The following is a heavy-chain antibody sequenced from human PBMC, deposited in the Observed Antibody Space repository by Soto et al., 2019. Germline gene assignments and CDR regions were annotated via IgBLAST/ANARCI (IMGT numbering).Heavy chain of an antibody. V-gene: IGHV3-64*01. D-gene: IGHD6-13*01. CDR2: ISNNGAHT. Sequence: EAQLVESGGGLVQPGGSLRLSCAASGFTFSNYEMHWVRQAPGKGLEYVSGISNNGAHTDYAKSVKGRFTISKANSENTLYLQMGSLRADDMALYYCARRGYGSRWPNVYMDVWGKGTTVTVSS. CDR3: ARRGYGSRWPNVYMDV. CDR1: GFTFSNYE. J-gene: IGHJ6*03.